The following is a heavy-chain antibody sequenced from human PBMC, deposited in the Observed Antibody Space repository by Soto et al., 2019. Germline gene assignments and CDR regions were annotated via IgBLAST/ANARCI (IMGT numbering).Heavy chain of an antibody. D-gene: IGHD3-9*01. V-gene: IGHV3-23*01. CDR3: AKQRGYDILTGYQPLAWFDP. Sequence: GGSLRLSCAASGFTFSSYAMSWVRQAPGKGLEWVSAISGSGGSTYYADSVKGRFTISRDNPKNTLYLQMNSLRAEDTAVYYCAKQRGYDILTGYQPLAWFDPWGQGTLVTVSS. CDR1: GFTFSSYA. J-gene: IGHJ5*02. CDR2: ISGSGGST.